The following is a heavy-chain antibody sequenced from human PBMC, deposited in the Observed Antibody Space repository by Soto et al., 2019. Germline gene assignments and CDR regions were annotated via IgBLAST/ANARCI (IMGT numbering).Heavy chain of an antibody. CDR3: ARDTMRKWEPAAPEY. Sequence: GGSLRLSCAASGFTVSSSYMSWVRQAPGKGLEWVAVISYDGSNKYYADSVKGRFTISRDNSKNTLYLQINSLRAEDTAVYYCARDTMRKWEPAAPEYWGQGTLVTVSS. CDR1: GFTVSSSY. CDR2: ISYDGSNK. V-gene: IGHV3-30-3*01. J-gene: IGHJ4*02. D-gene: IGHD1-26*01.